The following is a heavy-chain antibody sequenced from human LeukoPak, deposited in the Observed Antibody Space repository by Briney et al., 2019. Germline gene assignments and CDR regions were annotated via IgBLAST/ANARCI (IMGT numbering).Heavy chain of an antibody. CDR3: AKVHGWGRQLGYYFDY. CDR2: TSYGGGRT. Sequence: GGSLRLSCAASGFTFSSYAMSWVRQAPGKGLEWVSTTSYGGGRTYYADSVKGRFTISRDNSKNTLFLQVNSLRDEDTAIYFCAKVHGWGRQLGYYFDYWGHGTLVTVSS. J-gene: IGHJ4*01. V-gene: IGHV3-23*01. CDR1: GFTFSSYA. D-gene: IGHD2-15*01.